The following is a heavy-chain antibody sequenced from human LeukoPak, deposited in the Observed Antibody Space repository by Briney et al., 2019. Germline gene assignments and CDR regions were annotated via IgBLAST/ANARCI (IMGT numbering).Heavy chain of an antibody. V-gene: IGHV3-48*04. CDR3: AELGITMIGGV. D-gene: IGHD3-10*02. CDR2: ISSGGSTI. J-gene: IGHJ6*04. Sequence: PGGSLRLSCAASVFAFSSSSMNWVRQAPGKGLEWVSYISSGGSTIYYADSVKGRFTISRDNAKNSLYLQMNSLRAEDTAVYYCAELGITMIGGVWGKGTTVTISS. CDR1: VFAFSSSS.